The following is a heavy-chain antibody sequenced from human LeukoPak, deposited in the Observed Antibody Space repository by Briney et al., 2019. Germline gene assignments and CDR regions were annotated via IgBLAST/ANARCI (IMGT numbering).Heavy chain of an antibody. V-gene: IGHV5-51*01. CDR1: GYSFTSYW. D-gene: IGHD5-24*01. Sequence: GESLKISCKGSGYSFTSYWIGWVRQMPGKGLEWMGMIYPGDSDTRYSPSFQGQVTISADKSISTAYLQWSSLKASDTAMYYCARPLRDGYNLNAFDIWGQGTMVTVSS. CDR2: IYPGDSDT. J-gene: IGHJ3*02. CDR3: ARPLRDGYNLNAFDI.